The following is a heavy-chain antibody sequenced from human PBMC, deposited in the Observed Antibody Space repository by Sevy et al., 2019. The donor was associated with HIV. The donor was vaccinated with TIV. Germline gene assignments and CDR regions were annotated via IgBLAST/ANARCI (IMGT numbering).Heavy chain of an antibody. Sequence: GGSLRLSCIGSGFSFSYYGIHWVRQSPGKGLDWVALISHDGINEYYEDSVKGRFTISRDNSKNTVYLEMNSLGNEDTAIYFCANAYSGSYSHSYLYALDVWGQGTTVTVSS. CDR1: GFSFSYYG. V-gene: IGHV3-30*18. J-gene: IGHJ6*02. CDR3: ANAYSGSYSHSYLYALDV. CDR2: ISHDGINE. D-gene: IGHD1-26*01.